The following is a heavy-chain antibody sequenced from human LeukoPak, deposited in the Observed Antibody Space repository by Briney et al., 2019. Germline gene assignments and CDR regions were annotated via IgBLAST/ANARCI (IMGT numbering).Heavy chain of an antibody. D-gene: IGHD6-19*01. V-gene: IGHV3-48*04. CDR1: GFTFSSYS. Sequence: GGSLRLSCAASGFTFSSYSMNWVRQAPGKGLEWVSYISSSSSTIYYADSVKGRFTISRDNAKNSLYLQMNSLRADDTAVYYCARMASIAVAMDWGQGTLVTVSS. J-gene: IGHJ4*02. CDR3: ARMASIAVAMD. CDR2: ISSSSSTI.